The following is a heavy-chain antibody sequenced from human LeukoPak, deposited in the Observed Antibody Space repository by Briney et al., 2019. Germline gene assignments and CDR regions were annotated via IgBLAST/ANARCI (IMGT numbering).Heavy chain of an antibody. CDR1: GFTFRSYA. D-gene: IGHD3-22*01. Sequence: GGSLRLSCAASGFTFRSYAMNWVRQAPGKGLEWVSVISDTCGSTYYAASVKGRFTISRDNSKNTLYLQMNSLRAEDTAVYYCAKTYYSDSFDYWGQGTLVTVSS. CDR3: AKTYYSDSFDY. J-gene: IGHJ4*02. CDR2: ISDTCGST. V-gene: IGHV3-23*01.